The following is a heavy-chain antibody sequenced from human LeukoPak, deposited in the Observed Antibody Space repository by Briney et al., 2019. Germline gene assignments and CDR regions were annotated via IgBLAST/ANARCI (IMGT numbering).Heavy chain of an antibody. Sequence: GGSLRLSCAASGFTFSSYSMNWVRQAPGKGLEWVAVISDDGRNIYYADSVKGRFTISSDNSKNTLYLQMNSLRAEDTAVYYCARAKLRDTFDYWGQGTLVTVSS. CDR3: ARAKLRDTFDY. D-gene: IGHD1-7*01. CDR1: GFTFSSYS. V-gene: IGHV3-30*03. CDR2: ISDDGRNI. J-gene: IGHJ4*02.